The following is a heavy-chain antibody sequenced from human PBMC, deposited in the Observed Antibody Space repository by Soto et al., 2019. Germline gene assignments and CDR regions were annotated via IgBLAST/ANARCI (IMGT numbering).Heavy chain of an antibody. CDR1: GSSISGADYY. CDR3: ARTRGSSFFDF. Sequence: SETLSLTCNVSGSSISGADYYWSWIRQFPGKGLEWIGYIFYSGTSYYNYNSSLKSRLFMSLDPSKNSFYLKLTSVTAADTAVYYCARTRGSSFFDFWGPGTLVTV. D-gene: IGHD3-10*01. J-gene: IGHJ4*02. CDR2: IFYSGTS. V-gene: IGHV4-31*03.